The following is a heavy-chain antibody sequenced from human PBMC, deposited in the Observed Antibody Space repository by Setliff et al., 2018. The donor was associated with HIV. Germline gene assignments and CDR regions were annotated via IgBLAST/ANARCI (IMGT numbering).Heavy chain of an antibody. CDR3: ARPSTGGGYNYWYFDL. CDR1: GGSFRGYY. J-gene: IGHJ2*01. Sequence: PSETLSLTCAVDGGSFRGYYWSWIRQSPGKGLEWIGEINQSGSTKYNPSLKSRVTISEDAPKNQVSLKLRSVTAADTAQYYCARPSTGGGYNYWYFDLWGRGTLVTVSS. V-gene: IGHV4-34*01. D-gene: IGHD5-12*01. CDR2: INQSGST.